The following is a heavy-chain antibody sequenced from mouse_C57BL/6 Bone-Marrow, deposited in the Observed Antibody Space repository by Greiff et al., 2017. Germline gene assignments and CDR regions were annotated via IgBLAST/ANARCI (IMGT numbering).Heavy chain of an antibody. CDR2: IYPRSGNT. CDR3: AGKLTPY. V-gene: IGHV1-81*01. J-gene: IGHJ3*01. CDR1: GYTFTSSG. Sequence: SGAELARPGASVKLSCKASGYTFTSSGISWVKQRTGQGLEWIGEIYPRSGNTYYNEKFKGKATLTADKSSSTAYMELRSLTSEDSAVYFCAGKLTPYWGQGTLVTVSA.